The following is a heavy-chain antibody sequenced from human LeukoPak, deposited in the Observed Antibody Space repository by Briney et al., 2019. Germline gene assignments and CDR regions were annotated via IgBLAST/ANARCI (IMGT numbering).Heavy chain of an antibody. D-gene: IGHD3-22*01. CDR2: IHSDGSNT. J-gene: IGHJ4*02. Sequence: PGGSLRLSCAASGFTFSSYWMHWVRQAPGKGLVLVSRIHSDGSNTRYADSVKGRFTISRDNAKNTLYLQMNSLRADDTAVYYCARDPYDSSSYYFDYWGQGTLVTVSS. V-gene: IGHV3-74*01. CDR3: ARDPYDSSSYYFDY. CDR1: GFTFSSYW.